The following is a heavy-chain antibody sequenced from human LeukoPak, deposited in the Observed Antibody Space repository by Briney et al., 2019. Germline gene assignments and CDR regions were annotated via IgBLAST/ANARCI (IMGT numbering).Heavy chain of an antibody. Sequence: PGGSLGLSCAASGFTFSSYTMHWVRQAPGKGLEFVSAISSDEGDTYYANSVKGRFTISRDNSKNTMYLQMGSLRPEDMGVYYCARAFRPASDPHDFYDFWGRGTTVTVSS. D-gene: IGHD3/OR15-3a*01. J-gene: IGHJ3*01. CDR1: GFTFSSYT. V-gene: IGHV3-64*01. CDR2: ISSDEGDT. CDR3: ARAFRPASDPHDFYDF.